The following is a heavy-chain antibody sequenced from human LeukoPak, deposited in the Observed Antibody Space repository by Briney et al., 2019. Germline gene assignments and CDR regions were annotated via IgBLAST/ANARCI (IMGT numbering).Heavy chain of an antibody. J-gene: IGHJ4*02. V-gene: IGHV4-39*01. D-gene: IGHD1-26*01. Sequence: SETLSLTCTVSGGSISSSSYYWGWIRQPPGKGLEWIGSIYYSGSTYYNPSLKSRVTISVDTSKNQFSLKLSSVTAADTAVYYCATPLSPLDSGSYSEYWGQGTLVTVSS. CDR2: IYYSGST. CDR1: GGSISSSSYY. CDR3: ATPLSPLDSGSYSEY.